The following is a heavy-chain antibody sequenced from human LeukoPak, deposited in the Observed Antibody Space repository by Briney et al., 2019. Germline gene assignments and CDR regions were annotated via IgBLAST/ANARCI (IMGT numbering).Heavy chain of an antibody. J-gene: IGHJ6*02. V-gene: IGHV4-4*07. CDR2: IYTSGST. CDR3: ARAGVEYYDFWSGRYGMDV. CDR1: GGSISSYY. Sequence: SETLSLTCTVSGGSISSYYWSWIRQPAGKGLEWIGRIYTSGSTNYNPSLKSRVTMPVDTSKNQFSLKLSSVTAADTAVYYCARAGVEYYDFWSGRYGMDVWGQGTTVTVSS. D-gene: IGHD3-3*01.